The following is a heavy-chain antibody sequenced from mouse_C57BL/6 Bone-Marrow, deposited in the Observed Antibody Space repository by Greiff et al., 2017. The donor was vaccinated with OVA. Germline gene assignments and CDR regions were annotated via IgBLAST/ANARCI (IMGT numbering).Heavy chain of an antibody. V-gene: IGHV14-4*01. J-gene: IGHJ3*01. D-gene: IGHD2-3*01. Sequence: VQLQQSGAELVRPGASVKLSCTASGFNIKDDYMHWVKQRPEQGLEWIGWIDPENGDTEYASKFQGKATITADTSSNTAYLQLRSLTSEDTAVYYCTRIYDGYSAYWGQGTLVTVSA. CDR2: IDPENGDT. CDR1: GFNIKDDY. CDR3: TRIYDGYSAY.